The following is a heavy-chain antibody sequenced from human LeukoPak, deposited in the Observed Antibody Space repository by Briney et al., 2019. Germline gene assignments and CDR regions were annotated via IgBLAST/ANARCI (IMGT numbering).Heavy chain of an antibody. CDR3: ARDQRYCSGGSCYPDWFDP. CDR2: INPNSGNT. V-gene: IGHV1-2*02. D-gene: IGHD2-15*01. CDR1: GYTFTGYY. Sequence: ASVKVSCKASGYTFTGYYMHWVRQAPGQGLEWMGWINPNSGNTGYAQKFQGRVTMTRDTSISTAYMELSRLRSDDTAVYYCARDQRYCSGGSCYPDWFDPWGQGTLVTVSS. J-gene: IGHJ5*02.